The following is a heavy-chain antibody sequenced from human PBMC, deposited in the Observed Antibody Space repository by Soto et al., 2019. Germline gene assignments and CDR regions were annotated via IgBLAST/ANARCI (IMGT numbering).Heavy chain of an antibody. CDR1: GYSFTSYW. V-gene: IGHV5-10-1*01. CDR2: IDPSDSYT. J-gene: IGHJ6*02. Sequence: GESLKSSGKGSGYSFTSYWISWVRQMPGKGLEWMGRIDPSDSYTKYSPSFQGHVTISADKSISTAYVQWSSLKASDTAMYYCARQGYYYYYGMDVWGQGTTVTVSS. CDR3: ARQGYYYYYGMDV.